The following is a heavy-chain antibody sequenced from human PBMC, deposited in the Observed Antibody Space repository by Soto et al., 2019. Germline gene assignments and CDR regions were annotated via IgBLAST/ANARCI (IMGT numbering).Heavy chain of an antibody. D-gene: IGHD6-6*01. V-gene: IGHV1-2*04. CDR2: INANSGGT. J-gene: IGHJ4*02. CDR3: AKGPSGIAARRDLDY. CDR1: GYTFTGYC. Sequence: GASVKVSCKASGYTFTGYCMHWVRQAPGQGLEWMGWINANSGGTNYAQKFQGWVTMTRDTSTSTAYMELSRLRSDDTAVYYCAKGPSGIAARRDLDYWGQGTLVTVSS.